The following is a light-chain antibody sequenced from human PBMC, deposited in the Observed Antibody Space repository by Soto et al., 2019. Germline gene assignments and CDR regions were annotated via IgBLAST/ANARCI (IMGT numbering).Light chain of an antibody. CDR2: GAS. CDR1: QSVRSSY. J-gene: IGKJ1*01. V-gene: IGKV3-20*01. CDR3: QQYWT. Sequence: EIGLTQSPGTLSLSPGERATLSCRASQSVRSSYLAWYQQKPGQAPRLLIYGASSRATGIPDRFSGSGSGTDFTLTISRLEPEDFAVYYCQQYWTFGQGTKVEIK.